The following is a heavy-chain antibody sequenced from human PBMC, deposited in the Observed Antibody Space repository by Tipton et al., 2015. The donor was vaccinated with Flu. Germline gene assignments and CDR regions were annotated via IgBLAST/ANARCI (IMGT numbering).Heavy chain of an antibody. CDR1: GGFVSSYF. CDR3: ARAVGYDRRYYFDS. V-gene: IGHV4-59*02. J-gene: IGHJ4*02. D-gene: IGHD2-15*01. Sequence: TLSLTCTVSGGFVSSYFWTWIRQAPGKGLEWIGCVHSSGSSNYSPSLKSRVTISLDASKNQFSLQLTAVTAADTAICYCARAVGYDRRYYFDSWGQGTLVTVSS. CDR2: VHSSGSS.